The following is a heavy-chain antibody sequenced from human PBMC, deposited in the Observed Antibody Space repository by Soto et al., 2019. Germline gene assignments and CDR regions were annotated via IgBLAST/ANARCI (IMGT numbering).Heavy chain of an antibody. J-gene: IGHJ4*02. CDR2: ISSSSSTI. CDR1: GFTFSSYS. CDR3: ARVPYYYDNSGYYYLDY. D-gene: IGHD3-22*01. V-gene: IGHV3-48*01. Sequence: GGSLRLSCAASGFTFSSYSMNWVRQAPGKGLEWVSYISSSSSTIYYADSVKGRFTISRDNSKNTLYLQMNSLRAEDTAVYYCARVPYYYDNSGYYYLDYWGQGTLVTVSS.